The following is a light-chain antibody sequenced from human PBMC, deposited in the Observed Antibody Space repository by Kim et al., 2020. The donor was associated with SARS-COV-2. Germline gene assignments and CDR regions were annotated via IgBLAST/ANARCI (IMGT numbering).Light chain of an antibody. CDR1: ESVSSSY. V-gene: IGKV3-20*01. J-gene: IGKJ1*01. Sequence: SPGERATPSCRASESVSSSYLAWYPQKPGPAPRLLIYGASSRATGIPDRLCGSGSGTDFTLTISRLEPEDFAVYYCQQYGSSPRTFGQGTKVDIK. CDR3: QQYGSSPRT. CDR2: GAS.